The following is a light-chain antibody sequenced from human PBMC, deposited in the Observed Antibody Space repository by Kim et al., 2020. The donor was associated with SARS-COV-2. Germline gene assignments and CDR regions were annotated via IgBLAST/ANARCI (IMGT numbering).Light chain of an antibody. CDR2: KAS. V-gene: IGKV1-5*03. CDR3: QQYNSYLLT. Sequence: APVGDRVTITCRASQSISSWLAWYQQKPGKAPKLLIYKASSLESGVPSRFSGSGSGTEFTLTISSLQPDDFATYYCQQYNSYLLTFGGGTKVDIK. CDR1: QSISSW. J-gene: IGKJ4*01.